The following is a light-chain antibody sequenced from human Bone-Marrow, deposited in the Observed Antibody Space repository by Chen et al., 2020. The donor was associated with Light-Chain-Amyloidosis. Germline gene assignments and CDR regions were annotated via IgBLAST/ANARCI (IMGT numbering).Light chain of an antibody. V-gene: IGKV3-20*01. CDR2: DTV. J-gene: IGKJ1*01. Sequence: EIVLTQSPGTLSLSPGERATLSCRASRSVRSSYLAWYQQRPGQAPRLLIYDTVSRASGTPDRFSGSGSGTDFTLTISRLEPEYSAVYYCQQCGTSPITFGQGTKVEVK. CDR3: QQCGTSPIT. CDR1: RSVRSSY.